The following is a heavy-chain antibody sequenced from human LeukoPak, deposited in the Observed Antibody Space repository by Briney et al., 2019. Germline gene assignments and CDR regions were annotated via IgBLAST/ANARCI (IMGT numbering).Heavy chain of an antibody. J-gene: IGHJ4*02. CDR2: ISSNSNSI. CDR3: ARPRFGELFGFDY. V-gene: IGHV3-48*03. Sequence: PGGSLRFSCKASGFTSSSYEMTWVRQAPGKGLEWASYISSNSNSIYHAGSVKGRFTISSDKAENSLYLQMNSLRAEDTAVYYCARPRFGELFGFDYWGQGTLVTVSS. D-gene: IGHD3-10*01. CDR1: GFTSSSYE.